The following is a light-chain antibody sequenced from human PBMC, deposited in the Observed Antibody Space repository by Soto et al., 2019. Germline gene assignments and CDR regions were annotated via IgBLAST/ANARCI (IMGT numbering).Light chain of an antibody. J-gene: IGLJ2*01. CDR2: LNSDGSH. CDR1: SGHSSYA. V-gene: IGLV4-69*01. Sequence: QSVLTQSPSASASLGASVKLTCTLNSGHSSYAIAWHQQQPEKGPRYLMKLNSDGSHSKGDGIPDRFSGSSSGAERYLTIASLQSEDEADYYRQTWDTGIRVVFGGGTKLTVL. CDR3: QTWDTGIRVV.